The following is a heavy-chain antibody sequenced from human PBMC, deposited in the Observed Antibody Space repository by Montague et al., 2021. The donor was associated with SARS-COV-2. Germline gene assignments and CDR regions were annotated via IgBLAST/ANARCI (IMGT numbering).Heavy chain of an antibody. Sequence: SETLSLTCAVYGGSLSGYYWSWIRQPPGKGLEWIGEINHSGSTNXNPSLKSRVIISLDTSKNQFSLKLSSVTAADTAVYYCARGRRRYNWRDETSYYYGMDVWGQGTTVTVSS. D-gene: IGHD1-20*01. V-gene: IGHV4-34*01. CDR2: INHSGST. CDR3: ARGRRRYNWRDETSYYYGMDV. CDR1: GGSLSGYY. J-gene: IGHJ6*02.